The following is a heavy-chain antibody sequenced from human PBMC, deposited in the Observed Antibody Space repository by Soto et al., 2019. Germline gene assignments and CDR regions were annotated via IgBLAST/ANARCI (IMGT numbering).Heavy chain of an antibody. CDR1: GGTFSSYT. J-gene: IGHJ3*02. CDR2: IIPILGIA. Sequence: ASVKVSCKASGGTFSSYTISWVRQAPGQGLEWMGRIIPILGIANYAQKFQGRVTITADKSTSTAYMELSSLRSEDTAVYYCADIAAAGTSAFDIWGQGTMVTVSS. V-gene: IGHV1-69*02. D-gene: IGHD6-13*01. CDR3: ADIAAAGTSAFDI.